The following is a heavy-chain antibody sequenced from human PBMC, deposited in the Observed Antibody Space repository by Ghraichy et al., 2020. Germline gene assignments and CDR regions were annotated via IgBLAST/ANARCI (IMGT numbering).Heavy chain of an antibody. Sequence: LTCAASGFTFSNYWMSWVRQAPGKGLEWVANINEDGSETYYGDSVKGRFTIFRDNAKNSLYLQMNSLRAEDTAVYYCGRFRPFDYWGQGTLVPVSS. J-gene: IGHJ4*02. CDR1: GFTFSNYW. CDR3: GRFRPFDY. V-gene: IGHV3-7*01. CDR2: INEDGSET.